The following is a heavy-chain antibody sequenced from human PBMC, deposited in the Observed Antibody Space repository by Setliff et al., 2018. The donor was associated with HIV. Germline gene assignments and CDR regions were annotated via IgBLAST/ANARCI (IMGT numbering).Heavy chain of an antibody. V-gene: IGHV3-23*01. Sequence: GGSLRLSCAASGFTFSSYAMSWVRQAPGKGLEWVSTISGSGGSIYYADSVKGRFVISREKSKSTLYLQMNSLRAEDTAVYYCAKKTAAYTSGSWLHYWGQGTLVTVSS. D-gene: IGHD3-10*01. CDR2: ISGSGGSI. J-gene: IGHJ4*02. CDR1: GFTFSSYA. CDR3: AKKTAAYTSGSWLHY.